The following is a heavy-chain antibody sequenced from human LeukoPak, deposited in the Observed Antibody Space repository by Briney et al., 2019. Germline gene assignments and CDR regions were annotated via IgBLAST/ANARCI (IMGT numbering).Heavy chain of an antibody. J-gene: IGHJ4*02. CDR1: GFTFSSYA. V-gene: IGHV3-23*01. D-gene: IGHD3-10*01. Sequence: GGSLRLSCAASGFTFSSYAMSWVRQAAGKGLEWVSAISGSGGSTYYADSVKGRFTISRDNAKNSLYLQMNSLRAEDTAVYYCARGMIVSMVRGVTGFDYWGQGTLVTVSS. CDR2: ISGSGGST. CDR3: ARGMIVSMVRGVTGFDY.